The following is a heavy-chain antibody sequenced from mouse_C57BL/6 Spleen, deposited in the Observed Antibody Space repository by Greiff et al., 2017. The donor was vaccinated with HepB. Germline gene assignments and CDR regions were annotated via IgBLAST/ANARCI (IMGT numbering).Heavy chain of an antibody. Sequence: QVQLQQPGAELVMPGASVKLSCKASGYTFTSYWMHWVKQRPGQGLEWIGEIDPSDSYTNYNQKFKVKSTLTVDKSSSTAYMQLSCLTSEDSAVYYCARRGEYYGSSYKWYFDVWGTGTTVTVSS. CDR3: ARRGEYYGSSYKWYFDV. D-gene: IGHD1-1*01. CDR1: GYTFTSYW. J-gene: IGHJ1*03. CDR2: IDPSDSYT. V-gene: IGHV1-69*01.